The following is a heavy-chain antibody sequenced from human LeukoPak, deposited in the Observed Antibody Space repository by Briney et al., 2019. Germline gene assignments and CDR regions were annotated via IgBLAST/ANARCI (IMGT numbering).Heavy chain of an antibody. CDR1: GYTFTSYD. D-gene: IGHD2-2*01. CDR3: ARGVRVVPAASRYYYMDV. J-gene: IGHJ6*03. CDR2: MNPNSGNT. V-gene: IGHV1-8*01. Sequence: ASVKVSYKASGYTFTSYDINWVRQATGQGLEWMGWMNPNSGNTGYAQKFQGRVTMTRNTSISTAYMELSSLRSEDTAVYYCARGVRVVPAASRYYYMDVWGKGTTVTVSS.